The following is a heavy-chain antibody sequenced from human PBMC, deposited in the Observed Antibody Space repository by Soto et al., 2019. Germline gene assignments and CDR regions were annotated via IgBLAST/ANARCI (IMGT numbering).Heavy chain of an antibody. CDR3: AKDQYGSGDYGRFDF. V-gene: IGHV3-23*01. CDR1: GVTVGAYA. J-gene: IGHJ4*02. CDR2: ISTSGETT. D-gene: IGHD4-17*01. Sequence: PWGSLGLACAASGVTVGAYAMNGVRRAPGKGLEWVSSISTSGETTYYADSVKGRFTISRDNSYNTLFLQMDSLRVDDAAMYYCAKDQYGSGDYGRFDFWGQGSLVTVSS.